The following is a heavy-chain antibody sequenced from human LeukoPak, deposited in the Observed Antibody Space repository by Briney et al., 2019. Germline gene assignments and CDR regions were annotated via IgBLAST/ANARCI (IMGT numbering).Heavy chain of an antibody. Sequence: ASVKVSCKASGYTFTGYYMHWVRQAPGQGLEWMGWINPNSGGTNYAQKFQGRVTITADKSTSTAYMELSSLRSEDTAVYYCARDIPTYYYDSSGYIDYWGQGTLVTVSS. CDR1: GYTFTGYY. CDR2: INPNSGGT. J-gene: IGHJ4*02. CDR3: ARDIPTYYYDSSGYIDY. D-gene: IGHD3-22*01. V-gene: IGHV1-2*02.